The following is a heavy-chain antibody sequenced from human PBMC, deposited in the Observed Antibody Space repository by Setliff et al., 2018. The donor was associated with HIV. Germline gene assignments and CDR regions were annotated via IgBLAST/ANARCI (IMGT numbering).Heavy chain of an antibody. CDR3: ARDRHIAVSGDDAFDI. D-gene: IGHD6-19*01. J-gene: IGHJ3*02. Sequence: SETLSLTCNVSGDSISGFFWTWIRQPPGKRLEWIGSIFTNEFTYYNPSLKSRVTISADPSNTQFSLKLRSVTAADTAVYYCARDRHIAVSGDDAFDIWGQGTLVTVSS. V-gene: IGHV4-4*08. CDR1: GDSISGFF. CDR2: IFTNEFT.